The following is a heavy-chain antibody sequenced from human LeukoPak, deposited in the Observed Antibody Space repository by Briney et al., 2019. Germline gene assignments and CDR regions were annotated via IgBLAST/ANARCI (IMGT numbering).Heavy chain of an antibody. CDR2: ISGSGGST. CDR3: AKDREIGYSMYYFDY. D-gene: IGHD2/OR15-2a*01. Sequence: PGGSLRLSCAASGFTFSSYVMSWVRQAPGKGLEWVSAISGSGGSTYYAGSVKGRFTISRDNSKNTLYLQMNSLRAEDTAVYYCAKDREIGYSMYYFDYWGQGTLVTVSS. V-gene: IGHV3-23*01. J-gene: IGHJ4*02. CDR1: GFTFSSYV.